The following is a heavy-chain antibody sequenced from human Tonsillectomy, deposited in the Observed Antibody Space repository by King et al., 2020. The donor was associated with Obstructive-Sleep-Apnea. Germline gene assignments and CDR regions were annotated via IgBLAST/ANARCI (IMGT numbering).Heavy chain of an antibody. V-gene: IGHV4-34*01. CDR1: GGSFSDYY. Sequence: VQLQQWGAGLLKPSETLSLTCAVYGGSFSDYYWSWIRQPPGKGLEWIGEINHSGSTNYNPSLKSRVTISVDTSKNQFSLNLSSVTAADAAVYYCARDSGAASVNWFDPWGQGALVTVSS. D-gene: IGHD6-13*01. CDR3: ARDSGAASVNWFDP. J-gene: IGHJ5*02. CDR2: INHSGST.